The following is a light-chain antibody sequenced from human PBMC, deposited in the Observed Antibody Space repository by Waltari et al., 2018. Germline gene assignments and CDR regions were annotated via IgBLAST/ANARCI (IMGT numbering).Light chain of an antibody. CDR1: QRINRW. Sequence: DIQMTQSPSTLSASVGDRVTITCRASQRINRWLAWYLQKPGKAPKLLIYDVSSLASGVPSRFSGSGSGTEFTLTINSLQPDDFATYYCQQYHDYSDTFGQGTKLEIK. J-gene: IGKJ2*01. CDR2: DVS. CDR3: QQYHDYSDT. V-gene: IGKV1-5*01.